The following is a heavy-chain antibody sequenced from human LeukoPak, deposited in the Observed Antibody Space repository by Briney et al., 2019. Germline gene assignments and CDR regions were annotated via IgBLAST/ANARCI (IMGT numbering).Heavy chain of an antibody. D-gene: IGHD2-2*02. CDR2: IYHSGST. CDR3: AREGLNCSSTSCYTRALGY. CDR1: GYSLSRGYY. J-gene: IGHJ4*02. V-gene: IGHV4-38-2*02. Sequence: SETLSLTCAVSGYSLSRGYYWGWIRQPPGKGLEWIGSIYHSGSTYYNPSLKSRVTISVDTSKNQFSLKLSSVTAADTAVYYCAREGLNCSSTSCYTRALGYWGQGTLVTVSS.